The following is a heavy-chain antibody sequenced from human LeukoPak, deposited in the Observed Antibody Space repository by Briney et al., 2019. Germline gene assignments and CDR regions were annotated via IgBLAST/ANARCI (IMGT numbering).Heavy chain of an antibody. D-gene: IGHD6-19*01. CDR3: ARDFTAVAGTHNHWYFDL. Sequence: SETLSLTCTVSGGSISSYYWSWIRQPPGKGLEWIGYIYYSGSTNYNPSLKSRVTISVDTSKNQFSLKLSSVTAADTAVYYCARDFTAVAGTHNHWYFDLWGRGTLVTVSS. CDR2: IYYSGST. CDR1: GGSISSYY. J-gene: IGHJ2*01. V-gene: IGHV4-59*01.